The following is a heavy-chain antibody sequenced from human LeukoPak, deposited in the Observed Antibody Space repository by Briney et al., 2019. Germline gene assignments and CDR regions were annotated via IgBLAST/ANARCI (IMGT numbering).Heavy chain of an antibody. CDR1: GFTFSSYG. V-gene: IGHV3-30*18. D-gene: IGHD1-26*01. J-gene: IGHJ3*02. CDR2: ISYDGSNK. Sequence: HAGGSLRLSCAASGFTFSSYGMHWVRQAPGKGLEWVAVISYDGSNKYYADSVKGRFTISRGNSKNTLYLQMNSLRAEDTAVYYCGKNRYSGSLSPFDIWGQGTMVTVSS. CDR3: GKNRYSGSLSPFDI.